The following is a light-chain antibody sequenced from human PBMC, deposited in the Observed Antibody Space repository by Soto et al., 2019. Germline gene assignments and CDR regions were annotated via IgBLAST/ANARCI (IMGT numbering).Light chain of an antibody. CDR3: QQYGSSPANT. J-gene: IGKJ5*01. CDR2: VAS. Sequence: EIVLTQSPGTLSLSPGERATLSCRASQSVSNNYLAWYQQKPGQAPRLLIYVASTRATGIPARFSGSGSVKDFTLNISGLEPEDFAGYYCQQYGSSPANTFGQGTRLEIK. CDR1: QSVSNNY. V-gene: IGKV3-20*01.